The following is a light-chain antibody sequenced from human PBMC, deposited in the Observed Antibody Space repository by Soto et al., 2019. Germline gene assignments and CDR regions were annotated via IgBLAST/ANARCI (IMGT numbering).Light chain of an antibody. CDR1: QTVSDN. V-gene: IGKV3-15*01. J-gene: IGKJ1*01. CDR3: HQYNNWPPWK. CDR2: GAS. Sequence: LMTHSPATLSVSPVERDTLSGSSGQTVSDNLAWYQKKPGQAPRLLIYGASTRATGIPARFSGSGSGAEFTLTIRSLQSEDYAVYYCHQYNNWPPWKCGQGTK.